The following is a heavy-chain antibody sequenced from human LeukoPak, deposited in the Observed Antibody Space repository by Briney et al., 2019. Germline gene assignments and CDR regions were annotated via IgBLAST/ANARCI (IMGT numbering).Heavy chain of an antibody. D-gene: IGHD4-17*01. J-gene: IGHJ4*02. CDR2: ISGSGGST. CDR3: AKDDDYGDSFDDY. CDR1: GFAFSSYA. V-gene: IGHV3-23*01. Sequence: GGSLRLSCAASGFAFSSYAMSWVRQAPGKGLEWVSAISGSGGSTYYADSVKGRFTISRDNSKNTLYLQMNSLRAEDTAVYYCAKDDDYGDSFDDYWGQGTLVTVSS.